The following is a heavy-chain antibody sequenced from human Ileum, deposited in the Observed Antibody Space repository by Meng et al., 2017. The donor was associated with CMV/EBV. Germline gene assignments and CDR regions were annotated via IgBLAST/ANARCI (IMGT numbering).Heavy chain of an antibody. CDR3: ARDRGIAVAGALDY. CDR2: IIPIFGTA. J-gene: IGHJ4*02. CDR1: GGTFSSYA. Sequence: KGSGGTFSSYAISWVRQAPGQGLEWMGGIIPIFGTANYAQKFQGRVTITTDESTSTAYMELSSLRSEDTAVYYCARDRGIAVAGALDYWGQGTLVTVSS. D-gene: IGHD6-19*01. V-gene: IGHV1-69*05.